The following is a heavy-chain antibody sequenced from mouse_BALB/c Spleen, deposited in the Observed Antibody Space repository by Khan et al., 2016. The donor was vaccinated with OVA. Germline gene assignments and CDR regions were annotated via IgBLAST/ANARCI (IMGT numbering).Heavy chain of an antibody. D-gene: IGHD1-1*01. Sequence: VQLQESGPDLVAPSQSLSITCTVSGFSLTSYGVNWVRQPPGKGLEWLGVIWGDGSTNYHSTLKSRLIISKDNSKRQVFLTLNSLQTDDTATYYCAKFTPDYYSMDYWGQGTSVTVSS. J-gene: IGHJ4*01. CDR1: GFSLTSYG. CDR3: AKFTPDYYSMDY. CDR2: IWGDGST. V-gene: IGHV2-3*01.